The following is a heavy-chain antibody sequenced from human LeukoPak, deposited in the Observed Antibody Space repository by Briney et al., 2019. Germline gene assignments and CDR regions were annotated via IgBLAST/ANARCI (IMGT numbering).Heavy chain of an antibody. CDR3: AKPLCSSTSCYTVWVYDAFDI. CDR1: GFTFSNAW. V-gene: IGHV3-48*01. CDR2: ISSSSSTI. Sequence: PGGSLRLSCAASGFTFSNAWMSWVRQAPGKGLEWVSYISSSSSTIYYADSVKGRFTISRDNAKNSLYLQMNSLRAEDTAVYYCAKPLCSSTSCYTVWVYDAFDIWGQGTMVTVSS. D-gene: IGHD2-2*02. J-gene: IGHJ3*02.